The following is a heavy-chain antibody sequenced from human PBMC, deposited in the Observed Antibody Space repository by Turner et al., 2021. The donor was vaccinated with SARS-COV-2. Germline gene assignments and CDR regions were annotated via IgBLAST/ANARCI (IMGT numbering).Heavy chain of an antibody. J-gene: IGHJ3*02. CDR2: ISSSSSYI. CDR3: ARARWHYYDSSGYYPDAFDI. CDR1: GFTFGSYS. Sequence: EVQLVESGGGLVKPGGSLRRSCAASGFTFGSYSMNWVRQAPGKGLEWVSSISSSSSYIYYADSVKGRFTISRDNAKNSLYLQMNSLRAEDTAVYYCARARWHYYDSSGYYPDAFDIWGQGTMVTVSS. D-gene: IGHD3-22*01. V-gene: IGHV3-21*01.